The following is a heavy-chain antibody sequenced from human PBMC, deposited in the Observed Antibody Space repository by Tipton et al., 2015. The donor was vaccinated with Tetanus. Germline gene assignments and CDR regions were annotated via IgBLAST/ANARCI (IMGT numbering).Heavy chain of an antibody. D-gene: IGHD3-10*01. J-gene: IGHJ4*02. CDR3: VRALFRGVSSAEVGY. Sequence: QLVQSGGGMVQPGRSLRLSCAASGFTFSSYTMHWVRQAPGKGLEWVAVISFDESNKYYADSVKGRFTISRDISKNTLYLQMNSLRTEDTAMYYCVRALFRGVSSAEVGYWGQGTLVTVSS. V-gene: IGHV3-30*04. CDR2: ISFDESNK. CDR1: GFTFSSYT.